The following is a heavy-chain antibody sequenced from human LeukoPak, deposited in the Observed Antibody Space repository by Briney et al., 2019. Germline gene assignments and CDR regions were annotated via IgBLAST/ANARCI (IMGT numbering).Heavy chain of an antibody. J-gene: IGHJ6*03. V-gene: IGHV3-48*03. D-gene: IGHD1-14*01. CDR3: ARPLRNGWYYYYYMDV. CDR1: GFTISRYE. Sequence: GGSLRPSWAASGFTISRYEMNWVRQAPGKGLECVSYISSSGSTIYYADSVKGRLTISRDTAKKSLYVQMHRLRAEDTAVYYCARPLRNGWYYYYYMDVWGKGTTVTISS. CDR2: ISSSGSTI.